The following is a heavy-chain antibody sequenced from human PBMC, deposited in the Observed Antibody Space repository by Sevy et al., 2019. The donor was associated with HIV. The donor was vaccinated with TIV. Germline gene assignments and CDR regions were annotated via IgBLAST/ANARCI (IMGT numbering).Heavy chain of an antibody. J-gene: IGHJ6*02. CDR1: GFTFSSYG. D-gene: IGHD2-2*01. Sequence: GGSLRLSCAASGFTFSSYGMHWVRQAPGKGLEWVAFIRYDGSNKYYADSVKGRFTISRDNSKNTLYLQMNSLRAEDMAVYYCAKDLGIVVVPAANLSYYYYGMDVWGQGTTVTVSS. CDR3: AKDLGIVVVPAANLSYYYYGMDV. CDR2: IRYDGSNK. V-gene: IGHV3-30*02.